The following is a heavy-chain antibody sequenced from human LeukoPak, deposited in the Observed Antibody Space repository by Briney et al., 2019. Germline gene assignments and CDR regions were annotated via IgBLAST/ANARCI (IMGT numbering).Heavy chain of an antibody. J-gene: IGHJ4*02. CDR1: GFIFSTYA. Sequence: SGGSLRLSCTASGFIFSTYAMNWVRQAPGKGLEWVSVIIGNAGMIDYAGSVKGRFTISRDNSRNTLYLQMNGLRVEDTAVYYCAKDRTPDGYYSIDYWGQGTPVTVSP. CDR2: IIGNAGMI. CDR3: AKDRTPDGYYSIDY. V-gene: IGHV3-23*01. D-gene: IGHD3-3*01.